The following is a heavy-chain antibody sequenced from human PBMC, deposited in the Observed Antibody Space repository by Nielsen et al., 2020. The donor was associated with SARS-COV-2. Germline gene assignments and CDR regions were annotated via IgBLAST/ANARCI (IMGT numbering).Heavy chain of an antibody. D-gene: IGHD2-2*01. CDR1: GFDFSDFA. CDR2: IYSGGST. Sequence: GESLTISCAASGFDFSDFAMTWVRQAPGKGLEWVSVIYSGGSTYYADSVKGRFTISRDNSKNTLYLQMNSLRAEDTAVYYCARISTARSDYWGQGTLVTVSS. J-gene: IGHJ4*02. V-gene: IGHV3-66*01. CDR3: ARISTARSDY.